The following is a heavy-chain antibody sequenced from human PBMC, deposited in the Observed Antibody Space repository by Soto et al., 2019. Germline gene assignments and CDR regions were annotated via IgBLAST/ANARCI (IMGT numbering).Heavy chain of an antibody. CDR3: ARVKDRYSGTLIFDL. D-gene: IGHD6-13*01. J-gene: IGHJ2*01. CDR1: GGSISGYY. Sequence: QVQLQESGPGLVKPSETLSLTCTVSGGSISGYYCSWIRQPPGKGLEWIGYIYYSGSTNYTPSLKSRVTMSLDTSKNQFSLSLSSVTAADTAVYYCARVKDRYSGTLIFDLWGRGTLVTVSS. CDR2: IYYSGST. V-gene: IGHV4-59*01.